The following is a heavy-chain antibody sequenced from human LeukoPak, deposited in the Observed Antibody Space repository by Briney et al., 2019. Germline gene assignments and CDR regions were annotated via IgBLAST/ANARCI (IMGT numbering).Heavy chain of an antibody. CDR2: ISGSGGST. V-gene: IGHV3-23*01. J-gene: IGHJ4*02. CDR3: AKDRGMGTMVRGVLDY. Sequence: GSLRLSCAASGFTFSSYAMSWVRQAPGKGLEWVSAISGSGGSTYYADSVKGRFTISRDNSKNTLYLQMNSLRAEDTAVYYCAKDRGMGTMVRGVLDYWGQGTLVTVSS. CDR1: GFTFSSYA. D-gene: IGHD3-10*01.